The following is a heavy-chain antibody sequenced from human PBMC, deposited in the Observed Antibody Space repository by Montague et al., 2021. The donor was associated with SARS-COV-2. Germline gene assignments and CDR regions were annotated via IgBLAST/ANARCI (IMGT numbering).Heavy chain of an antibody. V-gene: IGHV2-70*11. CDR2: IDWDDDK. Sequence: PALVKPTQTLTLTCTFSGFSLSTSGMCVSWICQPPGEALEWLARIDWDDDKYYSTSLKTRLTISKDTSKNQVVLTMTNMDPVDTATYYCARDHYDILTGYYNWFDPWGQGTLVTVSS. J-gene: IGHJ5*02. CDR3: ARDHYDILTGYYNWFDP. D-gene: IGHD3-9*01. CDR1: GFSLSTSGMC.